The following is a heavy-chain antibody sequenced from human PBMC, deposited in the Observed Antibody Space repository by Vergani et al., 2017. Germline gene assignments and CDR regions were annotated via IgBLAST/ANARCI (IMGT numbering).Heavy chain of an antibody. CDR2: IYTSGST. D-gene: IGHD2-2*01. J-gene: IGHJ6*03. CDR3: ARAGYCSSTSCQYYYYYYMDV. CDR1: GGSISSYY. Sequence: QVQLQESGPGLVKPSETLSLTCTVSGGSISSYYWSWIRQPAGKGLEWIGRIYTSGSTNYNPSLKSRDTMSVDTSKNQFSLKLSSVTAADTAVYYCARAGYCSSTSCQYYYYYYMDVWGKGTTVTVSS. V-gene: IGHV4-4*07.